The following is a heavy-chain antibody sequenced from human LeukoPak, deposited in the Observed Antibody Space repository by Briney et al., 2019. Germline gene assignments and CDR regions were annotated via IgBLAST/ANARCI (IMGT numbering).Heavy chain of an antibody. CDR2: ISYDGSNK. D-gene: IGHD3-3*01. V-gene: IGHV3-30-3*01. Sequence: GGSLRLSCAASGFTFSSYAMHWVRQAPGKGPEWVAVISYDGSNKYYADSVKGRFTISRDNSKNTLYLQMNSLRAEDTAVYYCARAFDFWSGYYTDYWGQGTLVTVSS. CDR1: GFTFSSYA. CDR3: ARAFDFWSGYYTDY. J-gene: IGHJ4*02.